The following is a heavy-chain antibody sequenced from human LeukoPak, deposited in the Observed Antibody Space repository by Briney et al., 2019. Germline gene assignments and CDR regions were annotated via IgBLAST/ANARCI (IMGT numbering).Heavy chain of an antibody. Sequence: PAESLTLSCPVSGFTLSSYCMHWVRQPPGKGLVWVSHIKTGGSNTNYADSVKGRFTISSDNAKNTLYLQMNSLRAEDTAVYYCVGGYGGDYWGQGTLVTVSS. CDR2: IKTGGSNT. CDR3: VGGYGGDY. V-gene: IGHV3-74*01. CDR1: GFTLSSYC. D-gene: IGHD5-12*01. J-gene: IGHJ4*02.